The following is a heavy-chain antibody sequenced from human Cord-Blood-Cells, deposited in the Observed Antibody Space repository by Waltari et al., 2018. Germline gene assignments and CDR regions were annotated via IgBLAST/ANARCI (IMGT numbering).Heavy chain of an antibody. CDR1: GFTFSSYA. CDR3: ARDVTTVTFDY. J-gene: IGHJ4*02. V-gene: IGHV3-30-3*01. CDR2: ISNDGSNK. D-gene: IGHD4-17*01. Sequence: QVQLVESGGGVVQPGRSLRLSCAASGFTFSSYAMHWVGQAPGKGLEWVAFISNDGSNKYYADSVKGRLTISRDNSKNTLYLQMNSLRAEDTAVYYCARDVTTVTFDYWGQGTLVTVSS.